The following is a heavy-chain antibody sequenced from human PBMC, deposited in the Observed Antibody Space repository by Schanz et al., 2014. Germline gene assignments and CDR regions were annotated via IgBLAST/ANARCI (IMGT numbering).Heavy chain of an antibody. CDR1: GGSINNYF. J-gene: IGHJ4*02. V-gene: IGHV4-4*07. CDR3: VRVKGERSGHDYIVY. CDR2: IYSDGIT. D-gene: IGHD5-12*01. Sequence: QVHLQESGPGLVKPSETLSVTCTVSGGSINNYFWTWIRQPAGKGLEWIGRIYSDGITHYNPSLESRVTMAIDTSKNKLFLKLNTVSAADTAIYYCVRVKGERSGHDYIVYWGQGIQVTVSP.